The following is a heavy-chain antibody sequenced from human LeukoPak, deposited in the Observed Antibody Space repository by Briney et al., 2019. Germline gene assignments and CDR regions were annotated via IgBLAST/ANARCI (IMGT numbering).Heavy chain of an antibody. CDR2: ISAYNGNT. CDR1: GYTFTSYG. V-gene: IGHV1-18*01. CDR3: ARYGSSSWPPRTNWFDP. D-gene: IGHD6-13*01. Sequence: ASVKVSCKASGYTFTSYGISWVRQAPGQGLEWMGWISAYNGNTNYAQKLQGRVTMTTDTSTSTAYMELRSLRSDDTAVYYCARYGSSSWPPRTNWFDPWGQGTLVTVSS. J-gene: IGHJ5*02.